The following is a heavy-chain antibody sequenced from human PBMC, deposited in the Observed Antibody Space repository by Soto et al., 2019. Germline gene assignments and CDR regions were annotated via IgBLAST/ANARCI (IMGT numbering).Heavy chain of an antibody. CDR3: ARDLRGGVNYYYYGMDV. CDR2: INPNSGGT. D-gene: IGHD3-16*01. J-gene: IGHJ6*02. CDR1: GYTFTGYY. Sequence: ASVKGSCKASGYTFTGYYMRWVRQAPGQGLEWMGWINPNSGGTNYAQKFQGWVTMTGDTSISTAYMELSRLRSDDTAVYYCARDLRGGVNYYYYGMDVWGQGTTVTVSS. V-gene: IGHV1-2*04.